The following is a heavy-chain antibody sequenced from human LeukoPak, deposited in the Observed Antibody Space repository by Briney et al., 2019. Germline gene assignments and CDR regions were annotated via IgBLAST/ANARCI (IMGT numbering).Heavy chain of an antibody. D-gene: IGHD1-26*01. CDR1: GGSISSSSYY. Sequence: SETLSLTCTVSGGSISSSSYYWGWIRQPPGKGLEWIGSIYYSGSTYYNPSLKSRVTISVDTSKNQFSLRLSSVTAADTAVYYCASSWEDDYWGQGTLVTVSS. CDR2: IYYSGST. J-gene: IGHJ4*02. CDR3: ASSWEDDY. V-gene: IGHV4-39*01.